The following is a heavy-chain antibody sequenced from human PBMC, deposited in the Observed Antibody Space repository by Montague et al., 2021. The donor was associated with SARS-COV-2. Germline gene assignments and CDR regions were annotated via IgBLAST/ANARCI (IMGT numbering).Heavy chain of an antibody. D-gene: IGHD3-3*02. CDR2: VNPDGTRT. V-gene: IGHV3-74*01. Sequence: SLRLSCAASGFTFRNYWMEWVRQGPGKGLVWVSNVNPDGTRTNYADSAKGRVTISRDNAKNTLYLQIDSLTANDTAVYYCARGAFSNSLDKWGQGTLVTVSS. CDR1: GFTFRNYW. CDR3: ARGAFSNSLDK. J-gene: IGHJ4*02.